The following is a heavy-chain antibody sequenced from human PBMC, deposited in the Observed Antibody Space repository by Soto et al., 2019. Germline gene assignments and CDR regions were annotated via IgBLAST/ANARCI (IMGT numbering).Heavy chain of an antibody. D-gene: IGHD3-16*01. V-gene: IGHV3-53*01. CDR2: VYTGGST. CDR1: GFTVSANY. Sequence: EVQLVESGGGLIQPWGSLTLSCAASGFTVSANYMSWVRQAPGKGLEWVSVVYTGGSTYYADFVKARFTISRDSSKNTVYLQMNNLRAEDTAIYFCARGQDMTTWPWGLSYFDSWGQGTLVTVSS. J-gene: IGHJ4*02. CDR3: ARGQDMTTWPWGLSYFDS.